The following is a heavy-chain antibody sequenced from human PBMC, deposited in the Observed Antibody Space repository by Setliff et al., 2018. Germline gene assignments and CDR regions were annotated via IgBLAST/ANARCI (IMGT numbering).Heavy chain of an antibody. CDR1: GGSISSYY. CDR2: IYIGGSA. CDR3: AREQWLDPPGFYYMDV. Sequence: SETLSLTCTVSGGSISSYYWSWIRQPAGKGLEWIGHIYIGGSANYNPSLKSRVTMSIDTSKNQFSLKLNSVTAADMAVYYCAREQWLDPPGFYYMDVWAKGTTVTVS. J-gene: IGHJ6*03. V-gene: IGHV4-4*07. D-gene: IGHD6-19*01.